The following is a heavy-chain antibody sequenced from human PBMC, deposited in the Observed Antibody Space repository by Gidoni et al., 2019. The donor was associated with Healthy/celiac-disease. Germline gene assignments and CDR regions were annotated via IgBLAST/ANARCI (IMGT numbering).Heavy chain of an antibody. CDR2: IYYSGST. V-gene: IGHV4-59*08. CDR1: GGSISSYY. Sequence: QVQLQESGPGLVKPSETLSLTCTVSGGSISSYYWSWIRQPPGKGLEWIGYIYYSGSTNYNPSLKSRVTISVDTSKNQFSLKLSSVTAADTAVYYCTLNRGSGWWGGNWFDPWGQGTLVTVSS. D-gene: IGHD6-19*01. CDR3: TLNRGSGWWGGNWFDP. J-gene: IGHJ5*02.